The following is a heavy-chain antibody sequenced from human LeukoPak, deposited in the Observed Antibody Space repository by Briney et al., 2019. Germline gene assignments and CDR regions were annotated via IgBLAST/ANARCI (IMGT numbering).Heavy chain of an antibody. V-gene: IGHV3-74*01. J-gene: IGHJ5*02. CDR3: ARAGRYSSGWYQWENWFDP. CDR1: GFTFSSHA. D-gene: IGHD6-19*01. CDR2: INSDGSST. Sequence: PGGSLRLSCAASGFTFSSHALHWVRQAPGKGLVWVSRINSDGSSTSYADSVKGRFTISRDNAKNTLYLQMNSLRAEDTAVYYCARAGRYSSGWYQWENWFDPWGQGTLVTVSS.